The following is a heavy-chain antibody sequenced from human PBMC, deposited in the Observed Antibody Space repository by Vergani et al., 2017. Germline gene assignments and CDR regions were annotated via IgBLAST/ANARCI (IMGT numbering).Heavy chain of an antibody. CDR3: ARDFYSGGSCCCRQSYGMDV. CDR2: IWYDGSNK. V-gene: IGHV3-33*01. D-gene: IGHD2-15*01. CDR1: GFTFSSYG. Sequence: QVQLVESGGGVVQPGRSLRLSCAASGFTFSSYGMHWVRQAPGKGLEWVAVIWYDGSNKYYADSVKGRFTISRDNSKNTLYLQMNSLRAEDTAVYYCARDFYSGGSCCCRQSYGMDVWGQGTTVTVSS. J-gene: IGHJ6*02.